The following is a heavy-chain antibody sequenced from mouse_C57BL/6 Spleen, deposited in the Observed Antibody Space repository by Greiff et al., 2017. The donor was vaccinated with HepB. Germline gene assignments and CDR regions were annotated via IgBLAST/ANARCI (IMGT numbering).Heavy chain of an antibody. CDR3: ARHEDEGLYVNYPAWFAY. V-gene: IGHV1-62-2*01. J-gene: IGHJ3*01. CDR2: FYPGSGSI. D-gene: IGHD2-1*01. CDR1: GYTFTEYT. Sequence: VHLVESGAELVKPGASVKLSCKASGYTFTEYTIHWVKQRSGQGLEWIGWFYPGSGSIKYNEKFKDKATLTADKSSSTVNMELSRLTSEDSAVYFCARHEDEGLYVNYPAWFAYWGQGTLVTVSA.